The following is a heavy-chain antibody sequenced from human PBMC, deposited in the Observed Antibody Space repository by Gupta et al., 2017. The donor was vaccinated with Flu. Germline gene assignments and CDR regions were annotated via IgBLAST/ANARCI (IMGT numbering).Heavy chain of an antibody. CDR3: ARSWDPSVFPIDS. D-gene: IGHD1-26*01. CDR1: S. Sequence: SIHWVRQAPGKGLEWVSCISRSSSYIKYADSVTGRFTISRDNAKHSLSLQMHSLRAEDTAVYYCARSWDPSVFPIDSWGQGTLVTVSS. V-gene: IGHV3-21*01. CDR2: ISRSSSYI. J-gene: IGHJ1*01.